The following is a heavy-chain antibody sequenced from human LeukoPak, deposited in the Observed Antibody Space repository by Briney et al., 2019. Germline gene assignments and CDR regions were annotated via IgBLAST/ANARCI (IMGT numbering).Heavy chain of an antibody. V-gene: IGHV4-39*07. J-gene: IGHJ3*02. Sequence: PSEALSLTCTVSGGSISSSAYYWAWIRQPPGTGLEWIGSLYYSGSTYYNPSLRSRVTISEDTAKNEFSLKLSSVTAADTAVYYCARRNLYGGYSDAFDIWGQGTMVTVSS. CDR2: LYYSGST. D-gene: IGHD1-26*01. CDR3: ARRNLYGGYSDAFDI. CDR1: GGSISSSAYY.